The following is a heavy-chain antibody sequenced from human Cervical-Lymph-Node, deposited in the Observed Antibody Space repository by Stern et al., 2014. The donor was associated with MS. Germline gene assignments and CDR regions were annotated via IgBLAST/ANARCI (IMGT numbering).Heavy chain of an antibody. CDR3: ARRGGIYYVDY. CDR2: ISSNGTYM. D-gene: IGHD3-16*01. Sequence: EVQLVQSGGGLVKPGKSLRLSCTASGFSFSDYSMNWVRQAPGKGLEWVSSISSNGTYMSYADSVKGRFTISRDNAKNSLFLQMNSLRAEDTAVYYCARRGGIYYVDYWGPGTLVTVSS. J-gene: IGHJ4*02. CDR1: GFSFSDYS. V-gene: IGHV3-21*01.